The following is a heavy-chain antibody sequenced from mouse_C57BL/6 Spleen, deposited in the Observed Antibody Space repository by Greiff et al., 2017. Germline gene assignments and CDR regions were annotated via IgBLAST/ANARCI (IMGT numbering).Heavy chain of an antibody. CDR1: GFTFTDYY. J-gene: IGHJ2*01. CDR3: ARCEAAPDYFDY. Sequence: EVMLVESGGGLVQPGGSLSLSCAASGFTFTDYYMSWVRQPPGKALEWLGFIRNKANGYTTEYSAYVKGRFTISRDPSQSILYLQMSALRAEDSATYYCARCEAAPDYFDYWGQGTTLTVSS. V-gene: IGHV7-3*01. CDR2: IRNKANGYTT.